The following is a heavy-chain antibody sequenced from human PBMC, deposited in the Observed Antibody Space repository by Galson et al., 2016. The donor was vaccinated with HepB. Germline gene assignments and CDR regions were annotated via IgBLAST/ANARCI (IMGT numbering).Heavy chain of an antibody. Sequence: SLRLSCAASGFTFRSYAMYWVRQAPGKGLEWVAVIWYDGSNKYYADSVKGRFTISRDNSKNTLNLQMNSLRAEGTALYYCARAQNDYGDQGGFDYWGQGTLVTVSS. V-gene: IGHV3-33*07. CDR3: ARAQNDYGDQGGFDY. CDR2: IWYDGSNK. D-gene: IGHD4-17*01. CDR1: GFTFRSYA. J-gene: IGHJ4*02.